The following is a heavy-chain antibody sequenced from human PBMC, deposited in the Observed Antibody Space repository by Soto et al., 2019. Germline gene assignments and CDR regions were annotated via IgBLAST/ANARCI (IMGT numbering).Heavy chain of an antibody. CDR2: ISYDGSNK. D-gene: IGHD3-22*01. CDR3: AKAYYYGSSGYYSPFDY. J-gene: IGHJ4*02. Sequence: GGFLRLSCAASGFTFSSYGMHWVRQAPGKGLEWVAVISYDGSNKYYADSVKGRFTISRDNSKNTLYLQMNSLRAEDTAVYYCAKAYYYGSSGYYSPFDYWGQGTLVTVSS. CDR1: GFTFSSYG. V-gene: IGHV3-30*18.